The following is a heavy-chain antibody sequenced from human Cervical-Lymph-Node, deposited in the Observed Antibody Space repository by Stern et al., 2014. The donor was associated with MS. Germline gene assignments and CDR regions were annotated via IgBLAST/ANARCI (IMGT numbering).Heavy chain of an antibody. V-gene: IGHV5-51*01. Sequence: VQLVQSGAEVKKVGESLKISCKTSGYSFTSYWFAWVRQMPGQGLERMGIIFPDDSDTRYSPSFQGQVSISADKSSSTAYLQWSSLKASDTATYYCARIAVAGSFDYWGQGAPVTVSS. J-gene: IGHJ4*02. D-gene: IGHD6-19*01. CDR3: ARIAVAGSFDY. CDR2: IFPDDSDT. CDR1: GYSFTSYW.